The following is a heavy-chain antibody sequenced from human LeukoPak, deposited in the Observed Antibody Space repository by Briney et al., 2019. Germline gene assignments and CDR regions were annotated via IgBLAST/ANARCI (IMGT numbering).Heavy chain of an antibody. CDR3: ARDDYRGVTNFDP. Sequence: SETLSLTCTVSGGSISPYFWSWIRQLPGKGLEWIGYISYTGHTNYNPSLKSRVTISIDTSKNHFSLQLTSVTAADTAVYFCARDDYRGVTNFDPWGQGTLVTVSS. CDR2: ISYTGHT. D-gene: IGHD3-10*01. CDR1: GGSISPYF. V-gene: IGHV4-59*01. J-gene: IGHJ5*02.